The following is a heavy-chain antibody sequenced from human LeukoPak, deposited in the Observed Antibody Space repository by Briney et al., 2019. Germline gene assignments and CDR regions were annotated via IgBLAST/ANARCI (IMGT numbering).Heavy chain of an antibody. Sequence: GASVKVCCKASGYTFTSYDINWVRQATGQGLEWMGWMNPNSGNTGYAQKFQGRVTMTRNTSISTAYMELSSLRSEDTAVYYCALRIAVAGLPGAPLDYWGQGTLVTVSS. CDR3: ALRIAVAGLPGAPLDY. CDR1: GYTFTSYD. CDR2: MNPNSGNT. J-gene: IGHJ4*02. D-gene: IGHD6-19*01. V-gene: IGHV1-8*01.